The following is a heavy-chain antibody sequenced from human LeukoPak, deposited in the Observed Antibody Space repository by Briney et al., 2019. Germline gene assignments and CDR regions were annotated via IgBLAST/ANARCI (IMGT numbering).Heavy chain of an antibody. V-gene: IGHV1-46*01. CDR2: INLSGGST. J-gene: IGHJ4*02. CDR1: GYTLTSYH. CDR3: ARDYVDDIPMIKDY. D-gene: IGHD2-8*01. Sequence: ASVKVSCKASGYTLTSYHMHWVRQAPGQGLEWMGLINLSGGSTTYAQRFQGRVTLTRDTSTGTVYMELSSLRSEDTAVYYCARDYVDDIPMIKDYWGQGTLVTVSS.